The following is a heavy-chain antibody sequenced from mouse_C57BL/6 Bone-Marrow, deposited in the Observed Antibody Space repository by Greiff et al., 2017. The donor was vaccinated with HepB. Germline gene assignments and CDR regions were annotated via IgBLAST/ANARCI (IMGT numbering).Heavy chain of an antibody. D-gene: IGHD1-1*01. J-gene: IGHJ1*03. CDR1: GFTFSDYG. Sequence: EVKLMESGGGLVKPGGSLKLSCAASGFTFSDYGMHWVRQAPEKGLEWVAYISSGSSTIYYADTVKGRCTISRDNAKNTLFLQMTRLRSEDTAMYYCARPYGSSSYWYFDVWGTGTTVTVSS. CDR3: ARPYGSSSYWYFDV. V-gene: IGHV5-17*01. CDR2: ISSGSSTI.